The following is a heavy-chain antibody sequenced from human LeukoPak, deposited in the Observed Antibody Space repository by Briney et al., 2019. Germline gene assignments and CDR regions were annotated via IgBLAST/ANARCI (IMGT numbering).Heavy chain of an antibody. CDR2: ITSSSAYI. J-gene: IGHJ4*02. CDR3: ARVLRDYYFDF. CDR1: GFSFSGYN. Sequence: GGSLRLSCAASGFSFSGYNMNWIRQAPGKGLEWVSSITSSSAYIYHADSVKGRFTISRDNAKNSLYLQMNSLRAEDTAVYYCARVLRDYYFDFWGQGTLVTVS. V-gene: IGHV3-21*01. D-gene: IGHD3-9*01.